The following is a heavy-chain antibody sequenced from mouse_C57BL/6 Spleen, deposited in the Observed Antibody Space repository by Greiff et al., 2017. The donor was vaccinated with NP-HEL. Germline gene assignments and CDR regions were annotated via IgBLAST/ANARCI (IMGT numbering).Heavy chain of an antibody. J-gene: IGHJ4*01. V-gene: IGHV1-50*01. D-gene: IGHD1-1*01. CDR2: IDPSDSYT. CDR1: GYTFTSYW. Sequence: QVQLQQPGAELVKPGASVKLSCKASGYTFTSYWMQWVKQRPGQGLEWIGEIDPSDSYTNYNQKFKGKATLTVDTSSSTAYMQFSSLTSEDSAVYYCARSYYGSSYYAMDYWGQGTSVTVSS. CDR3: ARSYYGSSYYAMDY.